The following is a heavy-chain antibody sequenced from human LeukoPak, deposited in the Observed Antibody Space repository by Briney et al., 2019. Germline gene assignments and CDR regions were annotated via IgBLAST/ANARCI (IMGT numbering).Heavy chain of an antibody. J-gene: IGHJ4*02. D-gene: IGHD3-22*01. CDR2: VSSDGGST. V-gene: IGHV3-64D*09. CDR3: VNAILFGSVSYYAD. CDR1: GFTFSNFP. Sequence: PGGSLRLSCSASGFTFSNFPMHWVRQAPGKGLEYVSAVSSDGGSTYYADSMRGRFTISRDNSKNTLSLQMGSLRAEDTAVYYCVNAILFGSVSYYADWGQGTLATVSS.